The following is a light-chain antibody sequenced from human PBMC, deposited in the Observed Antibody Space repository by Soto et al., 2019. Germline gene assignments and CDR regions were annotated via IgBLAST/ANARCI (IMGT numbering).Light chain of an antibody. CDR2: DDS. V-gene: IGLV3-21*02. J-gene: IGLJ1*01. CDR1: NLGSKS. Sequence: ELTQPPSVSVAPGQTARITCGGDNLGSKSVHWYQQKPGQAPVLVVYDDSDRPSGIPERFSGSNSGNTATLTISRVGAGDEADYYCQVWDDDSDHHVFGTGTKVTVL. CDR3: QVWDDDSDHHV.